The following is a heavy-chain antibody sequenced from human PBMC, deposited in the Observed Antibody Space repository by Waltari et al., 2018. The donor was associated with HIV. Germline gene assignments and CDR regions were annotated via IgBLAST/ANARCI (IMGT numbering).Heavy chain of an antibody. CDR1: GFIFSSYA. D-gene: IGHD4-17*01. CDR2: ISASGGAS. V-gene: IGHV3-23*04. Sequence: EVQLVESGGGLDQPGGSMRLSCAASGFIFSSYAVSWVRQAPGKGRNWSSSISASGGASDYADSVKGRFIVSRDNSRNTLHLHMNSLTVDDTALYFCARHGDYGDIWGYLDHWGLGTLVTVSS. J-gene: IGHJ4*02. CDR3: ARHGDYGDIWGYLDH.